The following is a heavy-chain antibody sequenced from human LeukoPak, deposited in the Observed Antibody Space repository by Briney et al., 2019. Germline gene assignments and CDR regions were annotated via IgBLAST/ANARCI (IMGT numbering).Heavy chain of an antibody. CDR1: GGSISSGGYS. D-gene: IGHD3-16*01. J-gene: IGHJ6*02. V-gene: IGHV4-30-2*01. CDR3: ARDLGGGMDV. Sequence: PSETLSLTCAVSGGSISSGGYSWSWIRQPPGKGLEWIGYIYRSGSTYYNPSLKSRVTISVDRSKNQCSLKLSSVTAADTAVYYCARDLGGGMDVWGQGTTVTVSS. CDR2: IYRSGST.